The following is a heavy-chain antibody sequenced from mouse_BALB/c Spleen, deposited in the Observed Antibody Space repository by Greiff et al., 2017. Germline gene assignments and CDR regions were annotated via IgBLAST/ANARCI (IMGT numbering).Heavy chain of an antibody. Sequence: DVKLVESGGDLVKPGGSLKLSCAASGFTFSSYGMSWVRQTPDKRLEWVATISSGGSYTYYPDSVKGRFTISRDNAKNTLYLQMSSLKSEDTAMYYCARQGDGNYCDYWGQGTTLTVAS. CDR1: GFTFSSYG. CDR2: ISSGGSYT. V-gene: IGHV5-6*02. CDR3: ARQGDGNYCDY. D-gene: IGHD2-3*01. J-gene: IGHJ2*01.